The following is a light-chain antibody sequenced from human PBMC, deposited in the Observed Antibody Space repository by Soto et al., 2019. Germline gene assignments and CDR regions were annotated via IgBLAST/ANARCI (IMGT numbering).Light chain of an antibody. CDR1: QSISSW. Sequence: DIQMTQSPSTLSAYVGDRVTITCRASQSISSWLAWYQQKPGKAPKLLIYKASSLESGVPSRFSGSGSGTEFTLTISSLQPDDFATHYCQQYNSYSYTFGQGTKVDIK. J-gene: IGKJ2*01. CDR3: QQYNSYSYT. V-gene: IGKV1-5*03. CDR2: KAS.